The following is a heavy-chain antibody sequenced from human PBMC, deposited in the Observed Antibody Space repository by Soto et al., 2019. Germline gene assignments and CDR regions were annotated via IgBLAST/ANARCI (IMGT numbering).Heavy chain of an antibody. CDR1: GSSINSSGYY. CDR2: MFYGVST. Sequence: SETLSLTCTVSGSSINSSGYYWGWIRQPPGKGLEWIGSMFYGVSTYYNPSLKSRVTVSVDTSKNQFSLNLRSVTAADTAVYYCARLPSRHLVDYWGKGTRVTVSS. J-gene: IGHJ4*02. D-gene: IGHD3-3*02. V-gene: IGHV4-39*01. CDR3: ARLPSRHLVDY.